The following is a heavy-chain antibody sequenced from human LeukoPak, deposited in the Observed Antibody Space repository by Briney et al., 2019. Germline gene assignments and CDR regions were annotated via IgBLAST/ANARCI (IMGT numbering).Heavy chain of an antibody. V-gene: IGHV1-69*04. D-gene: IGHD4-17*01. CDR3: ARINDYGDYGSDY. CDR2: IIPIFGIA. CDR1: GGTFSSYA. J-gene: IGHJ4*02. Sequence: SVKVSCTASGGTFSSYAISWVRQAPGQGLEWMGRIIPIFGIANYAQKFQGRVTITADKSTSTAYMELSSLRSEDTAVYYCARINDYGDYGSDYWGQGTLVTVSS.